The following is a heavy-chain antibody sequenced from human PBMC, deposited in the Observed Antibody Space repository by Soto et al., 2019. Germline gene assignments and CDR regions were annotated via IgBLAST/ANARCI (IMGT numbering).Heavy chain of an antibody. CDR1: GGSISSSSYY. Sequence: LSLTCTVSGGSISSSSYYWGWIRQPPGKGLEWIGSIYYSGSTYYNPSLKSRVTISVDTSKNQFSLKLSSVTAADTAVYYCARFNYDFLTGNDYWGQGTLVTLS. J-gene: IGHJ4*02. CDR3: ARFNYDFLTGNDY. CDR2: IYYSGST. D-gene: IGHD3-9*01. V-gene: IGHV4-39*01.